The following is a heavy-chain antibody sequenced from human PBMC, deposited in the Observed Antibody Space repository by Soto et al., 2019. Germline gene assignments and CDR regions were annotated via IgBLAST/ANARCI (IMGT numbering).Heavy chain of an antibody. Sequence: GGSLRHSCAASGFSFSVSPLHWVRQSPGKGPEWVALISYDGTNKFYADSVKGRFTISRDNSKSTLYLQVDSLSPEDAAVYYCARDPKTSGGQHWAFNYFDSWGQGTLVTVSS. CDR1: GFSFSVSP. V-gene: IGHV3-30-3*01. D-gene: IGHD7-27*01. J-gene: IGHJ4*02. CDR3: ARDPKTSGGQHWAFNYFDS. CDR2: ISYDGTNK.